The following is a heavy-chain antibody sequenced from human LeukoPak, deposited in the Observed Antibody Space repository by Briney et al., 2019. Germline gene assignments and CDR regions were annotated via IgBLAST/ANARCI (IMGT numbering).Heavy chain of an antibody. CDR2: ISSSSSTI. CDR3: APLRYCSGGSCQGLVY. J-gene: IGHJ4*02. CDR1: GFTFSSYS. V-gene: IGHV3-48*02. D-gene: IGHD2-15*01. Sequence: AGGSLRLSCAASGFTFSSYSMNWVRQAPGKGLEWVSYISSSSSTIYYADSVKGRFTISRDNAKNSLYLQMNSLRDEDTAVYFCAPLRYCSGGSCQGLVYWGQGTLVTVSS.